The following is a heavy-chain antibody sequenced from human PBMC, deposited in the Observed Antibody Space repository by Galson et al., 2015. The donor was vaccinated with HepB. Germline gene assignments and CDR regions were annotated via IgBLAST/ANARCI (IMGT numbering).Heavy chain of an antibody. D-gene: IGHD2-8*01. CDR2: ISYDGGYE. V-gene: IGHV3-30*18. J-gene: IGHJ4*02. CDR1: GFSFSSYG. Sequence: SLRLSCAASGFSFSSYGMYWVRQAPGEGLDWVAVISYDGGYEYYSDSVKGRFTISRDNSKNTMYLQLNTLRPEDTAVYYCAKSGGWGDCTNGVCHRDGFDYWGQGTPVTVSS. CDR3: AKSGGWGDCTNGVCHRDGFDY.